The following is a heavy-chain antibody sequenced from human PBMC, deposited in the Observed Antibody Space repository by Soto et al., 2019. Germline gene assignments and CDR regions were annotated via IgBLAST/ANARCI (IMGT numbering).Heavy chain of an antibody. Sequence: GGSLRLSCAASGFTFSSYAMHWVRQAPGKGLEWVAVISYDGSNKYYADSVQGRFTISRDNYMNTLYLQMNSLRIEDTAVYFCAHPRGFGVFDAYDIWGQGTMVTVSS. J-gene: IGHJ3*02. CDR2: ISYDGSNK. CDR1: GFTFSSYA. D-gene: IGHD3-10*01. CDR3: AHPRGFGVFDAYDI. V-gene: IGHV3-30-3*01.